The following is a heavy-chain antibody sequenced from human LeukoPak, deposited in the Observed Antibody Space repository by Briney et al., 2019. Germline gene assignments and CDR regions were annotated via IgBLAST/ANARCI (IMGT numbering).Heavy chain of an antibody. Sequence: PSGTLSLTCAVSGGSNSSSNWWSWVRQPPGKGLGWIGEIYHSGSTNYNPSLKSRVTISVDKSKNQFSLKLSSVTAADTAVYYCARQGGTGRDAFDIWGQGTMVTVSS. V-gene: IGHV4-4*02. D-gene: IGHD1-1*01. CDR2: IYHSGST. CDR1: GGSNSSSNW. CDR3: ARQGGTGRDAFDI. J-gene: IGHJ3*02.